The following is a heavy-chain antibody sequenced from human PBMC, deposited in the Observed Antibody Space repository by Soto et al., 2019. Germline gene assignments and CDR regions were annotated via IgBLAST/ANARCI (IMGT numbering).Heavy chain of an antibody. Sequence: GGSLRLSCATSGFTFSNYAMTWVRQTPGKGLEWVSTISDSGGSTYFADSVKGRFTISRDNSKNTLYLQMNSLRAEDTALYYCAKRAFANTISFYFDHWGQGALVTVSS. V-gene: IGHV3-23*01. CDR3: AKRAFANTISFYFDH. J-gene: IGHJ4*01. CDR1: GFTFSNYA. D-gene: IGHD3-10*01. CDR2: ISDSGGST.